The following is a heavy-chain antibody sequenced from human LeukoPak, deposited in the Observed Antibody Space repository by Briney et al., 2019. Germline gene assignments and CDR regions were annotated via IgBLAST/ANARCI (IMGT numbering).Heavy chain of an antibody. CDR2: ISYDGSNK. CDR3: ASRSSSSPYYYYYMDV. J-gene: IGHJ6*03. V-gene: IGHV3-30-3*01. Sequence: PGGSLRLSCAASGFTFSSYAMHWVRQAPGKGLDWVAVISYDGSNKYYADSVKGRFTISRDNSKNTLYLQLNSLRAEDTAVFYCASRSSSSPYYYYYMDVWGKGTTVTVSS. CDR1: GFTFSSYA. D-gene: IGHD6-6*01.